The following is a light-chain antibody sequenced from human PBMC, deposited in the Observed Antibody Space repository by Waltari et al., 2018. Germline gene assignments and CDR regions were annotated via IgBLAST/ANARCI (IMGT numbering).Light chain of an antibody. V-gene: IGKV3-20*01. CDR3: QQYGSSPFT. Sequence: EIVLTQSPGTLSLSPVERATLSCRASQSGSSSYLAWYQQKPGQAPRLPCYGASSRATGIPDRFSGSGSGTDFTLSISRLEPEDFAVYYCQQYGSSPFTFGPGTKVDIK. J-gene: IGKJ3*01. CDR1: QSGSSSY. CDR2: GAS.